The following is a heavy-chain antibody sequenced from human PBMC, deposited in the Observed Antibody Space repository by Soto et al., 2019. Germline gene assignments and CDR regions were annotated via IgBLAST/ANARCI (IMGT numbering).Heavy chain of an antibody. D-gene: IGHD2-15*01. CDR1: GYTFTSYG. Sequence: SGKVSCKASGYTFTSYGISWVRQAPGQGLEWMGWISAYNGNTNYAQKLQGRVTMTTDTSTSTAYMELRSLRSDDTAVYYCARAAVVVAATLPDYWGQGTLVTVSS. CDR3: ARAAVVVAATLPDY. CDR2: ISAYNGNT. V-gene: IGHV1-18*01. J-gene: IGHJ4*02.